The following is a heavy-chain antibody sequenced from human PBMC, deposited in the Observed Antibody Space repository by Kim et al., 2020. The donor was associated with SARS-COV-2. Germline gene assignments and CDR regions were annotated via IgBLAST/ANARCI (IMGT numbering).Heavy chain of an antibody. CDR1: GFTFSSYG. J-gene: IGHJ4*02. Sequence: GGSLRLSCAASGFTFSSYGMHWVRQAPGKGLEWVAVIWYDGSNKYYADSVKGRFTISRDNSKNTLYLQMNSLRAEDTAVYYCAREGGSYYVGRVFDYWGQGTLVTVSS. CDR2: IWYDGSNK. CDR3: AREGGSYYVGRVFDY. V-gene: IGHV3-33*01. D-gene: IGHD1-26*01.